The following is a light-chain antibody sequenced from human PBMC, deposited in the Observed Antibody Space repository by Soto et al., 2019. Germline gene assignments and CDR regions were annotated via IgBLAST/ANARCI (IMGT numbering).Light chain of an antibody. V-gene: IGLV2-11*01. J-gene: IGLJ1*01. CDR2: DVI. Sequence: QSALTQPGSVSGSPGQSVTISCTGTSSDVGTYTYVSWYQQHPVKAPKLIIYDVIKRPSGVPDRFSGSKSGNTASLTISGLQAEDEADYYCCSYAGSYTHVFGTGTKVTVL. CDR1: SSDVGTYTY. CDR3: CSYAGSYTHV.